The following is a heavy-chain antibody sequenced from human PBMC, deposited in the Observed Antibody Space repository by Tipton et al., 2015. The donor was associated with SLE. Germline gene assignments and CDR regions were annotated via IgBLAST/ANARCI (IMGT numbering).Heavy chain of an antibody. CDR2: IYYSGST. J-gene: IGHJ6*03. V-gene: IGHV4-39*07. D-gene: IGHD1-14*01. CDR1: GGSISSSSYY. CDR3: ARDLRSGGYYYYYYMDV. Sequence: TLSLTCNVSGGSISSSSYYWGWIRQPPGKGLEWIGSIYYSGSTYYNPSLKSRVTISVDTSKNQFSLKLNSVTAADTAVYYCARDLRSGGYYYYYYMDVWGKGTTVTVSS.